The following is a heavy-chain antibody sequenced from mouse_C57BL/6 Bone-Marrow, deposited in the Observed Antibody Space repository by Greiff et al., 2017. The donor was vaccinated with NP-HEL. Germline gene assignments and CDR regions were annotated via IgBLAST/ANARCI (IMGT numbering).Heavy chain of an antibody. J-gene: IGHJ4*01. CDR3: ARYGSSYLYAMDD. D-gene: IGHD1-1*01. CDR2: IHPNSGST. Sequence: VQLQQPGAELVKPGASVKLSCKASGYTFTSYWMHWVKQRPGQGLEWIGMIHPNSGSTNYNEKFKSKATLTVDKSSSTAYMQLSSLTSEDSAVYYCARYGSSYLYAMDDWGQGTTVTVAS. CDR1: GYTFTSYW. V-gene: IGHV1-64*01.